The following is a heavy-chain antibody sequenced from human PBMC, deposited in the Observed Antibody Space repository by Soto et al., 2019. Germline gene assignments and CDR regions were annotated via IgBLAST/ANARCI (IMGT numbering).Heavy chain of an antibody. Sequence: SETLSLTCTVSGGSISGYYWSWFRQPPGKGLEWIGYMYNTGSTVYNPSFKSRVTISVDTSKNQFSLKLSSVTAADTAVYYCATFYGDYVSYWGQGTLVTVSS. D-gene: IGHD4-17*01. CDR2: MYNTGST. J-gene: IGHJ4*02. CDR1: GGSISGYY. V-gene: IGHV4-59*08. CDR3: ATFYGDYVSY.